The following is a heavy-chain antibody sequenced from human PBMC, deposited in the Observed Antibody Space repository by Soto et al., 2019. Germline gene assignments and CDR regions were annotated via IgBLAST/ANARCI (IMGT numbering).Heavy chain of an antibody. CDR2: IANSGGKK. Sequence: QVQLVESGGGLVKPGGSLRLSCAASGFSFSDYYMTWIRQTPGKGLEWVSYIANSGGKKDYADSVKGRFTISRDNAKNLLNLQMNSLRAEDTAVYYCARAAGWFDPWGQGTLVTVSS. V-gene: IGHV3-11*01. CDR3: ARAAGWFDP. J-gene: IGHJ5*02. CDR1: GFSFSDYY.